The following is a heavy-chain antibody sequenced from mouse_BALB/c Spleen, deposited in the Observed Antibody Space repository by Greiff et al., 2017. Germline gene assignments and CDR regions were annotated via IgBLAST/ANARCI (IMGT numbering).Heavy chain of an antibody. J-gene: IGHJ3*01. CDR1: GYTFTSYW. CDR3: ARTGYVGFAY. D-gene: IGHD3-1*01. Sequence: QVQLQQPGAELVKPGASVKLSCKASGYTFTSYWMHWVKQRPGQGLEWIGEINPSNGRTNYNEKFKSKATLTVDKSSSTAYMQLSSLTSEDSAVYYCARTGYVGFAYWGQGTLVTVSA. V-gene: IGHV1S81*02. CDR2: INPSNGRT.